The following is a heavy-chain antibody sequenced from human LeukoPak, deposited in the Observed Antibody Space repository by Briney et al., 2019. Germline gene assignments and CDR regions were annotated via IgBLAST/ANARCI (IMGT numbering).Heavy chain of an antibody. J-gene: IGHJ4*02. V-gene: IGHV3-23*01. CDR3: AKGIAVAGTRGYFDY. CDR1: GFTFSSYA. D-gene: IGHD6-19*01. CDR2: ISGSGGST. Sequence: GGSLRLSCAASGFTFSSYAMSLLRQAPGTGLEWVSAISGSGGSTYYADSVKGRFTISRDNSKNTLYLQMNSLRAEDTAVYYCAKGIAVAGTRGYFDYWGQGTLVTVSS.